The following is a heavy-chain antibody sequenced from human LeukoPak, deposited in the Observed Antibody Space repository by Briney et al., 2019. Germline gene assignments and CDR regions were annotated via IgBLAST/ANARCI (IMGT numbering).Heavy chain of an antibody. Sequence: SETLPLTCSVSGRSISSYYWSWIGQPPGKGLEWVGGVYTSGSTKYNPSLKRRVTISVSTSKKQFSLKLRSVTAADTAVYYYARDSGPLEGWLDPWGQGTLVTVSS. CDR1: GRSISSYY. CDR2: VYTSGST. V-gene: IGHV4-4*07. CDR3: ARDSGPLEGWLDP. J-gene: IGHJ5*02. D-gene: IGHD1-1*01.